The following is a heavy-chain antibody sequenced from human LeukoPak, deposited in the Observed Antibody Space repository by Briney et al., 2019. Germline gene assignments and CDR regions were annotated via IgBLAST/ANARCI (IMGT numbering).Heavy chain of an antibody. CDR1: GFTVSSNY. D-gene: IGHD2-8*01. J-gene: IGHJ5*02. Sequence: AGGSLTLSCAASGFTVSSNYMSWVRQAPGKGLEWVSVIYSGGSTYYADSVKGRFTISRDNSKNTLYLQMNSLRAEDTAVYYCARVLMVYASGPFDPWGQGTLVTVSS. CDR2: IYSGGST. CDR3: ARVLMVYASGPFDP. V-gene: IGHV3-66*01.